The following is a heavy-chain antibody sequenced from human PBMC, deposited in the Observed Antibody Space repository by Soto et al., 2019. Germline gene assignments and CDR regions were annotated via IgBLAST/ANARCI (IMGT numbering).Heavy chain of an antibody. V-gene: IGHV4-30-4*01. CDR2: IYHSGAS. CDR3: ARDFYGRSRNAFDV. J-gene: IGHJ3*01. D-gene: IGHD3-10*01. Sequence: QVQLQESGPGLVKTSGTLSLTCAVSGGSISGSDCYWSWFRQPPGKGLEWIGYIYHSGASYYNPSLKSRVTISEDPPSNKFSLKMTSVTAADTAVYYCARDFYGRSRNAFDVWGPGTMVTVSP. CDR1: GGSISGSDCY.